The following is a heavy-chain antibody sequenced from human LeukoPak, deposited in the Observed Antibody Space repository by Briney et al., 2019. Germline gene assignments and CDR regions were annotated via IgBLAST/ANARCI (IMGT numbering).Heavy chain of an antibody. J-gene: IGHJ4*02. V-gene: IGHV3-11*01. D-gene: IGHD2/OR15-2a*01. CDR1: GFTFSDYY. Sequence: PGGSLRLSCAASGFTFSDYYMSWIRQAPGKGLEWVSYISSSGTTINYADSVKDRFTISRDNAKNSLYLRMNSLRAEDTAVYYCAKGHTFTAPWGQGTLVTVSS. CDR3: AKGHTFTAP. CDR2: ISSSGTTI.